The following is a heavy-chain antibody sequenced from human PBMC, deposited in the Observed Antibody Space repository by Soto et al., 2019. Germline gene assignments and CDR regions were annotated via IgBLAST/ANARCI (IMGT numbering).Heavy chain of an antibody. CDR2: IDLRDSDT. J-gene: IGHJ4*02. CDR1: GYIFTSYW. CDR3: ARKPKPADEHDY. Sequence: PGESLKISCKGSGYIFTSYWISWVRQKPGKGLEWVGRIDLRDSDTTYSPSFQGHITISADKSIATAYLQWSSLEAADTGIYFCARKPKPADEHDYWGQGTLVTVSS. V-gene: IGHV5-10-1*01. D-gene: IGHD2-2*01.